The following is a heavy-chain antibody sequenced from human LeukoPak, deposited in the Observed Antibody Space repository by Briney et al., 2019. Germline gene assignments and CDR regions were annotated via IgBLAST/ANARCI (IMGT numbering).Heavy chain of an antibody. CDR1: GGSISSGGYY. CDR2: IYYGGST. CDR3: ARDIVVVPAASGPYGMDV. Sequence: SETLSLTCTVSGGSISSGGYYWSWIRQHPGKGLEWIGYIYYGGSTYYNPSLKSRVTISVDTSKNQFSLKLSSVTAADTAVYYCARDIVVVPAASGPYGMDVWGQGTTVTVSS. D-gene: IGHD2-2*01. J-gene: IGHJ6*02. V-gene: IGHV4-31*03.